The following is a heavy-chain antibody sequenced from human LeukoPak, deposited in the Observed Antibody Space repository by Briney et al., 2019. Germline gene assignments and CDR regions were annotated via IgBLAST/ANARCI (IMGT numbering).Heavy chain of an antibody. V-gene: IGHV4-39*07. J-gene: IGHJ4*02. CDR1: GGSISSCYY. D-gene: IGHD3-22*01. Sequence: SETLSLTCTVSGGSISSCYYWGWIRQPPGKGLEWIGSLYYTGSTYYNPSLKSRVTISVDTSKNQLSLKLSSVTAADTAVYYCAKVYYYDSSGPFDYWGQGTLVTVSS. CDR3: AKVYYYDSSGPFDY. CDR2: LYYTGST.